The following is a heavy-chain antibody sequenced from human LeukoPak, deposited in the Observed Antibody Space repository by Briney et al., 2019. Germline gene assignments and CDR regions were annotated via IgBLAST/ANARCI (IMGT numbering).Heavy chain of an antibody. J-gene: IGHJ4*02. Sequence: GGSLRLSCEASGFTFNTYAIYWVRQAPGKGLEWVSGICGSGGCTYYADSVKGRFTISRDNSKNMLFLQMNSLRAEDAAVYYCVASTYSQRNYFDVWGQGTLVTVSS. V-gene: IGHV3-23*01. CDR3: VASTYSQRNYFDV. CDR2: ICGSGGCT. CDR1: GFTFNTYA. D-gene: IGHD6-19*01.